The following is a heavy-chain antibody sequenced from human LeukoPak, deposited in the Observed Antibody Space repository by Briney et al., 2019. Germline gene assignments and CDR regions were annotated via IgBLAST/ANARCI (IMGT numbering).Heavy chain of an antibody. CDR1: GYTFNNYG. CDR3: ARVVFEVGFQFDF. D-gene: IGHD1-26*01. V-gene: IGHV1-18*01. J-gene: IGHJ4*02. CDR2: ISTYNDNT. Sequence: ASVKVSCKASGYTFNNYGINWVRQAPGQGLEWMGWISTYNDNTNYAQKLQGRATMTTDTSMSTAYMELRSLTSDDTAVYYCARVVFEVGFQFDFWGQGTLVTVSS.